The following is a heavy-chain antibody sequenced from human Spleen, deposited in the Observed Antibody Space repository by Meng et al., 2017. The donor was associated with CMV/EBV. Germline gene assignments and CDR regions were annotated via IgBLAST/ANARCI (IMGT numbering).Heavy chain of an antibody. D-gene: IGHD6-19*01. CDR1: GYSFTSYW. CDR2: IYPGDSDT. Sequence: GGSLRLSCKGFGYSFTSYWIAWVRQMPGKGLEWMGIIYPGDSDTRYSPSFQGQVTISADKSISTAYLQWNSLKASDTAMCYCAREQSGGHSFDYWGQGTLVTVSS. J-gene: IGHJ4*02. V-gene: IGHV5-51*01. CDR3: AREQSGGHSFDY.